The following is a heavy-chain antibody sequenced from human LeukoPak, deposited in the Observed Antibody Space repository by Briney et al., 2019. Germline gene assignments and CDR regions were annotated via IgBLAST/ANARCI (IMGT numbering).Heavy chain of an antibody. CDR1: GGSFSGYY. D-gene: IGHD1-26*01. J-gene: IGHJ4*02. CDR3: ARGRVGATAFDY. V-gene: IGHV4-34*01. Sequence: KPSETLSLTCAVYGGSFSGYYWSWIRQPPGKGLEWIGEINHSGSTNYNPSLKSRVTISVDTSKNQFSLKLSSVTAADTAVYYCARGRVGATAFDYWGQGTLVTVSS. CDR2: INHSGST.